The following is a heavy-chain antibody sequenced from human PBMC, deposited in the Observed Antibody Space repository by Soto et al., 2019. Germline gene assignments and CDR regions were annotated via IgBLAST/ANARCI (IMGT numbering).Heavy chain of an antibody. Sequence: PGESLKISCKGFGYSFSSYWISWVRQMPGKGLEWMGRIDPSDAYTNYSPSFPGHVTIPTDKSISTAYLQWSSLRASDTAMYYCARRYCSSTSCPSNSYALGGWGQGTTGTVAS. CDR3: ARRYCSSTSCPSNSYALGG. CDR1: GYSFSSYW. CDR2: IDPSDAYT. V-gene: IGHV5-10-1*01. J-gene: IGHJ6*02. D-gene: IGHD2-2*01.